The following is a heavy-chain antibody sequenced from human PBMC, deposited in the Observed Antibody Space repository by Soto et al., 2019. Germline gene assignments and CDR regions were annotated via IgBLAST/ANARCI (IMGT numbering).Heavy chain of an antibody. Sequence: SETLSLTCNMSGDSYSISTYSWSWIRQPPGKALQWIGFIYQSGVTSYNPSLASRVSISLDRSNNQCSLKLKSVTAADTAVYYCASSSLYGMDVWGQGTTVTVSS. CDR3: ASSSLYGMDV. CDR2: IYQSGVT. CDR1: GDSYSISTYS. J-gene: IGHJ6*02. V-gene: IGHV4-30-2*01.